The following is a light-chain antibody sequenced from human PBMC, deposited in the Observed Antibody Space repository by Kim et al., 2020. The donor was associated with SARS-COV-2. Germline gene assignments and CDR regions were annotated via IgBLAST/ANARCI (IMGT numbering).Light chain of an antibody. Sequence: SSELTQPPSVSVSPGQTVSITCSGDKLGDKYACWYQQKPGQSPVMVIYEDTKRPSGIPERFSGSNSGNTATLTISGTQATDEADYYCQAWDSSIVVFGGG. J-gene: IGLJ2*01. CDR2: EDT. CDR3: QAWDSSIVV. CDR1: KLGDKY. V-gene: IGLV3-1*01.